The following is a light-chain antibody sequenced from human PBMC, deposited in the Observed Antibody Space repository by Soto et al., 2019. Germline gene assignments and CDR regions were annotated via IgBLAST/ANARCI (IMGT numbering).Light chain of an antibody. CDR1: QAVPNN. CDR2: DAS. Sequence: DIHLTQSPSFLSASVGDRVTITCRPSQAVPNNMAWYQQKPGKPPKLLIYDASNLETGVPSRFSGSGSGTYFSFTISSLQPEDFATYYCQQYSNLITFGQGTRLEIK. V-gene: IGKV1-33*01. CDR3: QQYSNLIT. J-gene: IGKJ5*01.